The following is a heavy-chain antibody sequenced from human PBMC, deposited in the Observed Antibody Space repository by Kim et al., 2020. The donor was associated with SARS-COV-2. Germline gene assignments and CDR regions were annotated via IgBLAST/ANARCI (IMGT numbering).Heavy chain of an antibody. D-gene: IGHD3-10*01. CDR3: AKESLAAPVGEGFD. J-gene: IGHJ3*01. CDR2: LSASGDRT. V-gene: IGHV3-23*02. CDR1: GFTFYEFA. Sequence: GGSLRLSCVASGFTFYEFAMSWVRQAPGKGLEWVATLSASGDRTYHRNSVEGRFTVSRDNSKNTLYLQMNSLRDEETAIYYCAKESLAAPVGEGFDGGQG.